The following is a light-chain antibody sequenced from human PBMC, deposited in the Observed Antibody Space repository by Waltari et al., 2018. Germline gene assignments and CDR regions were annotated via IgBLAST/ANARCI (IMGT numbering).Light chain of an antibody. V-gene: IGLV2-14*03. J-gene: IGLJ1*01. CDR3: SSYTSSSTFV. CDR2: DVS. CDR1: SSDVGGYNY. Sequence: QSALTQPASVSGSPGQSISISCTGPSSDVGGYNYVSWYQQHPGKAPKLMIYDVSQRPLGISNRFSGSKSGNTASLTISGLQAEDEADYYCSSYTSSSTFVFGIGTKVTVL.